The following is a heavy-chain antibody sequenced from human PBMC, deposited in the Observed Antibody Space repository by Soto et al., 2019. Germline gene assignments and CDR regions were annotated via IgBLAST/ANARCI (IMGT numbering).Heavy chain of an antibody. CDR3: AKVRARLTAYYYYYGMDV. CDR1: GFTFSSYG. J-gene: IGHJ6*02. CDR2: ISYDGSNK. D-gene: IGHD6-25*01. Sequence: GGSLRLSCAASGFTFSSYGMHWVRQAPGKGLEWVAVISYDGSNKYYADSVKGRFTISRDNSKNTLYLQMNSLRAEDTAVYYCAKVRARLTAYYYYYGMDVWGQGTTVTVSS. V-gene: IGHV3-30*18.